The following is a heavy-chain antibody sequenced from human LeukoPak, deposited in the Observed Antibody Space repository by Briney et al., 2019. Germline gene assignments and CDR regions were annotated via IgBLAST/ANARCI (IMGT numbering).Heavy chain of an antibody. CDR3: TPYYSSGFGVFDY. CDR2: IRSKAYGGTT. Sequence: GRSLRLSCTASGFTFDYFAMSWVRQAPGKGLEWVGLIRSKAYGGTTEYAASVKGRFTISRDDSNSIAYLQMNSLKTEDTAVYYCTPYYSSGFGVFDYWGQGTLVTVSS. CDR1: GFTFDYFA. J-gene: IGHJ4*02. D-gene: IGHD6-19*01. V-gene: IGHV3-49*04.